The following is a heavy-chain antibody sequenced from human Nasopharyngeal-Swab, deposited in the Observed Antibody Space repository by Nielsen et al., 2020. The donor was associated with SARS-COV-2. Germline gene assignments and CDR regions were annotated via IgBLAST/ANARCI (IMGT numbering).Heavy chain of an antibody. CDR1: GFTFSSYS. D-gene: IGHD3-16*01. J-gene: IGHJ4*02. Sequence: GESLKISCAASGFTFSSYSMNWVRQAPGKGLEWVSSISSSSSYIYYADSVKGRFTISRDNSKNTLYLQMNSLRAEDTAVYYCAKVTGLGNENWGQGTLVTVSS. V-gene: IGHV3-21*04. CDR2: ISSSSSYI. CDR3: AKVTGLGNEN.